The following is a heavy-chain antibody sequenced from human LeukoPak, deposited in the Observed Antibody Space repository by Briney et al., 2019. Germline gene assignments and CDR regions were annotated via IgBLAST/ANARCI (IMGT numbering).Heavy chain of an antibody. J-gene: IGHJ4*02. V-gene: IGHV3-15*05. CDR1: GFTFSNAW. CDR2: IKSKTDGGTT. CDR3: ARGNPRDGYNDYFDY. Sequence: GGSLRLSCAASGFTFSNAWMSWVRQAPGKGLEWVGRIKSKTDGGTTDYAAPVKGRFTISRDDSKNTLYLQMNSLRAEDTAVYYCARGNPRDGYNDYFDYWGQGTLVTVSS. D-gene: IGHD5-24*01.